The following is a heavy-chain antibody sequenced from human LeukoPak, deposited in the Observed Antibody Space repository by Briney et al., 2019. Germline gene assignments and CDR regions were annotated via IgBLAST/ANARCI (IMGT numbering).Heavy chain of an antibody. D-gene: IGHD2-15*01. Sequence: PSETLSLTCTVSGGSINNHYRSWIRQPPGRGLEWIGFIYATGRTDYNPSFTSRATVSVDMSRYQFSLDLTSVTAADTAMYYCARYFEVAGRWYLDYWGQGTLVTVSS. CDR1: GGSINNHY. CDR3: ARYFEVAGRWYLDY. V-gene: IGHV4-4*08. CDR2: IYATGRT. J-gene: IGHJ4*02.